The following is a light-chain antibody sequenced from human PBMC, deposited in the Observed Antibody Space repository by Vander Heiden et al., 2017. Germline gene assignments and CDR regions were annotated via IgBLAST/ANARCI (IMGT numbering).Light chain of an antibody. CDR1: QSISSY. J-gene: IGKJ1*01. CDR3: QQSDSTRPT. Sequence: DIQMTQSPSSLSASVGDRVTITCRASQSISSYLNWYQQKPGKAPKLLIYAASSLQSAVPSTFSGSGSGTDFTLTIIRLQPEDFATYYCQQSDSTRPTFGQGTKVEIK. V-gene: IGKV1-39*01. CDR2: AAS.